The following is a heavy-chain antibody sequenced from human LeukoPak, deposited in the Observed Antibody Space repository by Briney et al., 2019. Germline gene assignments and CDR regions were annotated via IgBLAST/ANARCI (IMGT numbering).Heavy chain of an antibody. CDR2: IYPGDSDT. J-gene: IGHJ5*02. CDR3: ARLKVVVAATIHNWFDP. V-gene: IGHV5-51*01. D-gene: IGHD2-15*01. CDR1: GYSFTSYW. Sequence: GESLKISCKGSGYSFTSYWIGWVRQMPGKGLEWMGIIYPGDSDTRYSPSFQGQVTISADKSISTAYLRWSSLKASDTAMYYCARLKVVVAATIHNWFDPWGQGTLVTVSS.